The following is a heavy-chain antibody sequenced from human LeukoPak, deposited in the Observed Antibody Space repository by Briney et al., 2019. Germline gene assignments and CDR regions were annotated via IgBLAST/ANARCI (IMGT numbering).Heavy chain of an antibody. CDR3: ARYDCWSGYPPY. V-gene: IGHV4-59*01. Sequence: SETLSLTCTVSGGSISSYYWSWIRQPPGKGLEWIGYIYYSGSTNYNPSLKSRVTISVDTSKNQFSLKLSSVTAADTAVYYCARYDCWSGYPPYWGQGTLVTVSS. J-gene: IGHJ4*02. D-gene: IGHD3-3*01. CDR1: GGSISSYY. CDR2: IYYSGST.